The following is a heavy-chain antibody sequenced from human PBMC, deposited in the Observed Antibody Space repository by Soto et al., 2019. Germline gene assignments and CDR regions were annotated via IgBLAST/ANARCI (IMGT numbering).Heavy chain of an antibody. V-gene: IGHV3-30*18. CDR1: GVTFRRYD. CDR2: ISYDGSNK. CDR3: SKDCVVLVLRRHDYCGTHV. J-gene: IGHJ6*02. Sequence: GFLRLSVGSCGVTFRRYDMRWVCQSQSEVLEGVAVISYDGSNKYYADSVKGRFTSSRDNSKNTLYLQMHSLRAEDTAVYYCSKDCVVLVLRRHDYCGTHVWCQGTTVTVSS. D-gene: IGHD1-7*01.